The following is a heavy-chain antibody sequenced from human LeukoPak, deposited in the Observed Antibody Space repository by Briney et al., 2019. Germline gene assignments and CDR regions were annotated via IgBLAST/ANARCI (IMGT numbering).Heavy chain of an antibody. CDR3: ARTISPNRYTGSFPFYFDY. J-gene: IGHJ4*02. CDR1: GYTFTGYY. D-gene: IGHD1-26*01. Sequence: GASVKVSCKASGYTFTGYYIHWVRQAPGQGLEWMGWINPNSGGTNYAQKFQGRVTMTRDTSISTAYMELSSLRSDDTAVYYCARTISPNRYTGSFPFYFDYWGQGTLVTVSS. CDR2: INPNSGGT. V-gene: IGHV1-2*02.